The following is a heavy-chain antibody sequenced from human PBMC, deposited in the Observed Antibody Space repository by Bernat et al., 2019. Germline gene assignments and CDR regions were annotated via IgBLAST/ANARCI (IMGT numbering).Heavy chain of an antibody. V-gene: IGHV1-69*01. CDR3: ARDSSNYDYIWGSYRADAFDI. CDR1: GGTFSSYA. CDR2: IIPIFGTA. Sequence: QVQLVQSGAEVKKPGSSVKVSCKASGGTFSSYAISWVRQAPGQGLEWMGGIIPIFGTANYAQKFQGRGTITADESTSTAYMELSSLRSEDTAVYYCARDSSNYDYIWGSYRADAFDIWGQGTMVTVSS. D-gene: IGHD3-16*02. J-gene: IGHJ3*02.